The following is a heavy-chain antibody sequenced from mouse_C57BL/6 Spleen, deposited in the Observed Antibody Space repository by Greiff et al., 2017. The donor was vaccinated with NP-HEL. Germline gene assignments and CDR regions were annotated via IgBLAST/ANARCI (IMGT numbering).Heavy chain of an antibody. CDR1: GYTFTSYW. Sequence: VQLQQPGTELVKPGASVKLSCKASGYTFTSYWMHWVKQRPGQGLEWIGNINPSNGGTNYNEKFKSKATLTVDKSSSTAYMQLSSLTSEDSAVYYCARGATTVVATRYFDVWGTGTTVTVSS. CDR2: INPSNGGT. CDR3: ARGATTVVATRYFDV. J-gene: IGHJ1*03. D-gene: IGHD1-1*01. V-gene: IGHV1-53*01.